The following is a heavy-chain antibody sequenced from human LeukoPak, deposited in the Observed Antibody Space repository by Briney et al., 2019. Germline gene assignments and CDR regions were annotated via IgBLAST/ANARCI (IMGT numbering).Heavy chain of an antibody. Sequence: SETLSLTCTVSGGSISSYYWSWIRQPPGKGLEWIGYIYYSGSTNYNPSLKSRVTISVDTSKNQFSLKLSSVTAADTAVYYCARDSYFDDYVLGYWGQGTLVTVSS. CDR1: GGSISSYY. D-gene: IGHD3-16*01. CDR2: IYYSGST. J-gene: IGHJ4*02. CDR3: ARDSYFDDYVLGY. V-gene: IGHV4-59*01.